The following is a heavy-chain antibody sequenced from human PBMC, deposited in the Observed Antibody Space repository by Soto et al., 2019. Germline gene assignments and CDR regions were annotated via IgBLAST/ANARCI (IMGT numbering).Heavy chain of an antibody. V-gene: IGHV3-66*01. J-gene: IGHJ3*02. CDR3: AREQTDAFDI. CDR1: GFTVSNYY. Sequence: EVQLVESGGGLVQPGGSLRLSCAASGFTVSNYYMTWVRQAPGKGLEWVSVLYSGGTTNYADSVKGRFTISRDNSKNTVYPQMNSLRADDTAIYYCAREQTDAFDIWGQGTTVTVSS. CDR2: LYSGGTT.